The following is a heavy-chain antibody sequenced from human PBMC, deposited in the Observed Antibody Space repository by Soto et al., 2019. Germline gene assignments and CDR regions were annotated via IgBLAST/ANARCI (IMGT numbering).Heavy chain of an antibody. J-gene: IGHJ4*02. Sequence: ASVKVSCKVSGYTLTELSMHWVRQAPGKGLEWMGGFDPEDGETIYAQKFQGRVTMTEDTSTDTAYMELSRLRSEDTAVYYCATDPFSCGGDCYVCYWGQGTLVTVSS. CDR2: FDPEDGET. CDR3: ATDPFSCGGDCYVCY. CDR1: GYTLTELS. D-gene: IGHD2-21*02. V-gene: IGHV1-24*01.